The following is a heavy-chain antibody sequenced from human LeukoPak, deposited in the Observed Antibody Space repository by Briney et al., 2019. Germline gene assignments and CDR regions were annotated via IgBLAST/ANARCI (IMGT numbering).Heavy chain of an antibody. Sequence: SETLSLTCTVSGGSISSYYWSWIRQPPGKGLEWIGYIYYSGSANYNPSLKSRVTISVDTSKNQFSLKLSSVTAADTAVYYCARGGYSDHFDYWGQGTLVTVSS. CDR3: ARGGYSDHFDY. CDR1: GGSISSYY. J-gene: IGHJ4*02. V-gene: IGHV4-59*01. D-gene: IGHD5-12*01. CDR2: IYYSGSA.